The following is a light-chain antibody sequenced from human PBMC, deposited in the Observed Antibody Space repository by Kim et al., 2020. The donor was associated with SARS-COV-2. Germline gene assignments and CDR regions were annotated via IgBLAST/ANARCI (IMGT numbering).Light chain of an antibody. CDR1: SNDVGNEG. J-gene: IGLJ3*02. Sequence: QNPTLTCPGTSNDVGNEGATWLQQHQGEQPKRLSSRNNNRPSGISERFSASRSGDTASLTITGRQPEDEADYCCSAWDSSLSAWVFGGGTQLTVL. CDR2: RNN. CDR3: SAWDSSLSAWV. V-gene: IGLV10-54*01.